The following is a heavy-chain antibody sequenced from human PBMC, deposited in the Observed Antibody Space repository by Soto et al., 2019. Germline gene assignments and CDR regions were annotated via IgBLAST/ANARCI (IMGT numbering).Heavy chain of an antibody. V-gene: IGHV4-39*01. CDR3: ARRRASDYGGNHHPYYFDR. D-gene: IGHD4-17*01. CDR1: GASIITDNYF. CDR2: ISYSGRT. J-gene: IGHJ4*02. Sequence: KPSETLSLTCTVSGASIITDNYFWVWIRQSPRRGLELIGSISYSGRTYDNPSLQSRVTISIDASKNQFSLKLTSVTTADTAVYYCARRRASDYGGNHHPYYFDRWGQGALVTVSS.